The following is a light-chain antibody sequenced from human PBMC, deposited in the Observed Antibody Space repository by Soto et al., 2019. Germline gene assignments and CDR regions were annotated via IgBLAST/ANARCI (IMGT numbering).Light chain of an antibody. Sequence: EIVMTQSPATLSVSPGERATLSCRASQSVGNSLAWYQQKPGQATRLLLYGASTRATGIPARFSGSGSGTEFTLTVSSLPSEDFAVYYCQQYNNWPPLTFGGGNKVEV. CDR3: QQYNNWPPLT. CDR2: GAS. CDR1: QSVGNS. V-gene: IGKV3-15*01. J-gene: IGKJ4*01.